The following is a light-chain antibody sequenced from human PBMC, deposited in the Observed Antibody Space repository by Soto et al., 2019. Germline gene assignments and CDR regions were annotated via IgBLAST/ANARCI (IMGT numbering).Light chain of an antibody. V-gene: IGKV3-20*01. CDR1: QSVSSSY. CDR2: GAS. CDR3: QQYGSSP. J-gene: IGKJ5*01. Sequence: EIVLTQSPATLSLSPGERATLSCRASQSVSSSYLAWYQQKPGQAPRLLIYGASSRATSIPDRFSGSGSGTDFTLTISRLEPEDFAVYYCQQYGSSPFGQRRRLEIK.